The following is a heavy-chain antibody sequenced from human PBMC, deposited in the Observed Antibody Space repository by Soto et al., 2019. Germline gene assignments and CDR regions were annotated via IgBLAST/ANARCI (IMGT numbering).Heavy chain of an antibody. CDR2: INHSGST. D-gene: IGHD3-10*01. V-gene: IGHV4-34*01. J-gene: IGHJ6*02. CDR3: ARGPFRDYYGSGTRRNYYGMDV. CDR1: GGSFSGYY. Sequence: TSETLSLTCAVYGGSFSGYYWSWIRQPPGKGLEWIGEINHSGSTNYNPSLKSRFTISVDTSKNHFSLKLSSVTAADTAVYYCARGPFRDYYGSGTRRNYYGMDVWGQGTTVTVS.